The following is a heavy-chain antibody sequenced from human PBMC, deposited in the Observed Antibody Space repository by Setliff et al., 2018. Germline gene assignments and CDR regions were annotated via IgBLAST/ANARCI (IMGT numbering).Heavy chain of an antibody. Sequence: SETLSLTCAVSGASINSLSWWSWVRQHPGKGLEWIGYIYYSGTTYSNPTLKSRVTISVDTSKSQFSLNLTSVTAADTAIYYCARVRWDRESFDIWGQGTMVTVSS. CDR1: GASINSLSW. CDR2: IYYSGTT. J-gene: IGHJ3*02. CDR3: ARVRWDRESFDI. D-gene: IGHD1-26*01. V-gene: IGHV4-31*11.